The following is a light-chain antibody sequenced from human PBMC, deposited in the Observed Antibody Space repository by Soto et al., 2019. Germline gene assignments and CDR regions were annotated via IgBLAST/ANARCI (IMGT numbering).Light chain of an antibody. CDR3: SSYTSSRTRV. CDR1: SSEVGGYNY. CDR2: DVS. Sequence: QSALTQPASVSGSPGQSITISCTGTSSEVGGYNYVSWYQQHPGKAPKHMIYDVSNRPSGVSNRFSGSKSGNTASLTISGFQAEDEADYYCSSYTSSRTRVFGPGTKLTVL. V-gene: IGLV2-14*03. J-gene: IGLJ1*01.